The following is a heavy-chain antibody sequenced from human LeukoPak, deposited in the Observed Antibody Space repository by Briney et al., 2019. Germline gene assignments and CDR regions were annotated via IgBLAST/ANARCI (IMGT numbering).Heavy chain of an antibody. CDR3: ARGIAVAGTNFDY. Sequence: PSGTLCLSCAASGFTFSSYSMNWVRPGQGQGLEWGSSISSSSSYIYYADSVKGRFTTSRDNATNSLYLQMDSVRAEDTSVYDCARGIAVAGTNFDYWGQGTLVTVSS. J-gene: IGHJ4*02. V-gene: IGHV3-21*01. CDR1: GFTFSSYS. CDR2: ISSSSSYI. D-gene: IGHD6-19*01.